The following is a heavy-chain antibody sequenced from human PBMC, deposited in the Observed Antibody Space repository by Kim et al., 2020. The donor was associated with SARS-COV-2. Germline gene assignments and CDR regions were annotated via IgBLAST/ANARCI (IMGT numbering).Heavy chain of an antibody. CDR1: GYTLTELS. V-gene: IGHV1-24*01. Sequence: ASVKVSCKVSGYTLTELSMHWVRQAPGKGLEWMGGFDPEDGETIYAQKFQGRVTMTEDTSTDTAYMELSSLRSEDTAVYYCAASPLSYSYGPVTFDYCGQGSLLTVSP. CDR2: FDPEDGET. D-gene: IGHD5-18*01. J-gene: IGHJ4*02. CDR3: AASPLSYSYGPVTFDY.